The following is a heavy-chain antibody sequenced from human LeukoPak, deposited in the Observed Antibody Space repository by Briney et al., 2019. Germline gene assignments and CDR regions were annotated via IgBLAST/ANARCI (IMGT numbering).Heavy chain of an antibody. CDR2: ISGSGSTI. V-gene: IGHV3-48*03. Sequence: GSLRLSCAASGSTFSNYEMNWVRQAPGKGLEWVSYISGSGSTIYYADSVKGRFTISRDNAKDSLYLQMNSLRAEDTAVYYCARVRSGYSHENYFDYWGQGTLVTVSS. CDR3: ARVRSGYSHENYFDY. D-gene: IGHD5-18*01. CDR1: GSTFSNYE. J-gene: IGHJ4*02.